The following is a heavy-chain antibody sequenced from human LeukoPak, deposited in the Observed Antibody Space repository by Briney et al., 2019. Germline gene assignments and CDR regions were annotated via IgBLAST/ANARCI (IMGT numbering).Heavy chain of an antibody. CDR2: ISSSSSTI. CDR3: AKDAAGYYDILTGPSGAFDI. CDR1: GFTFSSYS. Sequence: GGSLRLSCAASGFTFSSYSMNWVRQAPGKGLEWVSYISSSSSTIYYADSVKGRFTISRDNAKNSLYLQMNSLRAEDMALYYCAKDAAGYYDILTGPSGAFDIWGQGTMVTVSS. D-gene: IGHD3-9*01. J-gene: IGHJ3*02. V-gene: IGHV3-48*04.